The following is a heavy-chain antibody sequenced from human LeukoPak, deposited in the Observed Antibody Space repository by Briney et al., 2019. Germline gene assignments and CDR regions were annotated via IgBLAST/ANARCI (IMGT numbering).Heavy chain of an antibody. D-gene: IGHD6-19*01. Sequence: GGSLRLSCAASGFTFSGYSMNWVRQAPGKGLEWVSSISSSSSYIYYADSLKGRFTISRDNAKNSLYLQMNSLRAEDTAVYYCASRRGAVAGGIDYWGQGTLVTVSS. CDR1: GFTFSGYS. J-gene: IGHJ4*02. CDR3: ASRRGAVAGGIDY. CDR2: ISSSSSYI. V-gene: IGHV3-21*01.